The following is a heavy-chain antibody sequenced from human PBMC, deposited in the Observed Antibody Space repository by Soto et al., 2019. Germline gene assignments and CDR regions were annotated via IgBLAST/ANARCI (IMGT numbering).Heavy chain of an antibody. CDR1: GFTFSSYG. V-gene: IGHV3-30*18. CDR2: ISYDGSNK. CDR3: AKGGDGGVRYELWY. J-gene: IGHJ4*02. D-gene: IGHD3-16*01. Sequence: GGSLRLSCAASGFTFSSYGMHWVRQAPGKGLEWVAVISYDGSNKYYADSVKGRFTISRDNSKNTLYLQMNSLRTEDTALYYCAKGGDGGVRYELWYWGQGTLVTVSS.